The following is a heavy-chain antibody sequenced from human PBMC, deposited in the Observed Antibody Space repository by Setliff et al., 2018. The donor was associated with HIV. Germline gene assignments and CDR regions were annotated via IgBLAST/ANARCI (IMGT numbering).Heavy chain of an antibody. CDR2: ISGSGGST. D-gene: IGHD3-22*01. CDR3: AKDSNPGHMIVVAYDAFDI. Sequence: GGSLRLSCVVSGFTFRTYGMSWVRQAPGKGLEWVSGISGSGGSTYYADSVKGRFTISRDNSKNTLYLQMNGLRAEDTATYYCAKDSNPGHMIVVAYDAFDIWGQGTMVTVSS. V-gene: IGHV3-23*01. J-gene: IGHJ3*02. CDR1: GFTFRTYG.